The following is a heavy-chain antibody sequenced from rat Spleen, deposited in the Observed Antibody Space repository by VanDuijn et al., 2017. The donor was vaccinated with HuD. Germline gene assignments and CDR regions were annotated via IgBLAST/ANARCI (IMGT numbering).Heavy chain of an antibody. CDR2: IRPSGGFT. CDR1: GFTFNSYD. Sequence: EVQLVESGGGLVQPGGSLKLSCAVSGFTFNSYDMAWVRQAPTKGLEWVASIRPSGGFTYYRDSVKGRFTVSRDNAKSNLSLQMDSLRSEDTATYYCARHWGYWGQGVMVTVSS. D-gene: IGHD4-6*01. J-gene: IGHJ2*01. V-gene: IGHV5-25*01. CDR3: ARHWGY.